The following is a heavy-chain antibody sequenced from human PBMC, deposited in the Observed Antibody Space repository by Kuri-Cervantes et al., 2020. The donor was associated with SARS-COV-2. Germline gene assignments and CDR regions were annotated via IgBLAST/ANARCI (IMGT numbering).Heavy chain of an antibody. J-gene: IGHJ3*02. CDR3: ARGNTMVRGVDAFDI. V-gene: IGHV1-3*01. Sequence: ASVKVSCKASGYTFTSYAMHWVRQAPGQRREWMGWINAGNGNTKYSQKFQGRVTITRDTSASTAYMELSSLRSEDTAVYYCARGNTMVRGVDAFDIWGQGTMVTVSS. CDR2: INAGNGNT. D-gene: IGHD3-10*01. CDR1: GYTFTSYA.